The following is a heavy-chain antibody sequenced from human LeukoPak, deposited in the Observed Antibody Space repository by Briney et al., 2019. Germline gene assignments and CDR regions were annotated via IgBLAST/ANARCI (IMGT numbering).Heavy chain of an antibody. D-gene: IGHD4-17*01. CDR2: INAGNGNT. CDR1: GYTFTSYA. J-gene: IGHJ4*02. CDR3: ARDDGDQLAILDY. V-gene: IGHV1-3*01. Sequence: GASVKVSCKASGYTFTSYAMHWVRQAPGQRLEWMGWINAGNGNTKYSQKFQGRVTITRDTSASTAYMELSSLRSEDTAVYYCARDDGDQLAILDYWGQGTLVTVSS.